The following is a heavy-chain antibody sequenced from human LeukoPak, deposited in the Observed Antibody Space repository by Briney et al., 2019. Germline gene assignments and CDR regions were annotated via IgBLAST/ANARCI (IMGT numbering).Heavy chain of an antibody. CDR1: DGSISNYY. CDR2: IYDSGST. V-gene: IGHV4-59*01. CDR3: ARGPKLTTDY. Sequence: PSETLSLTCSVSDGSISNYYWSWIRQPPGKGLEWIGYIYDSGSTNYNPSLKSRVTMSLDTSKNQFSLKLNSVTAADTAVYYCARGPKLTTDYWGQGTLVTVSS. J-gene: IGHJ4*02. D-gene: IGHD4-17*01.